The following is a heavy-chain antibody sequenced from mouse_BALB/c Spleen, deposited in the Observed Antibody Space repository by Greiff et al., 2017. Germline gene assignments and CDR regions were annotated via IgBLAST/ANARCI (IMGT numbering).Heavy chain of an antibody. CDR3: ARDGNYEGVWFAY. J-gene: IGHJ3*01. CDR1: GFNIKDTY. Sequence: VQLQQSGAELVKPGASVKLSCTASGFNIKDTYIHWVQQRPEQGLEWIGRIDPANGNTKYDPKFQGKATITADTSSNTAYLQLSSLTSEDTAVYYGARDGNYEGVWFAYWGQGTLVTVSA. CDR2: IDPANGNT. D-gene: IGHD2-1*01. V-gene: IGHV14-3*02.